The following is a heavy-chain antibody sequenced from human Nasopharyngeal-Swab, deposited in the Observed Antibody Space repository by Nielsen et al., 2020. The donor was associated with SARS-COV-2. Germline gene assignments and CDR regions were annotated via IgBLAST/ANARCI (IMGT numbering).Heavy chain of an antibody. CDR2: IIPIFGTA. J-gene: IGHJ6*02. D-gene: IGHD6-6*01. Sequence: SVKVSCKASGGTFSSYAISWVRQAPGQGLEWMGGIIPIFGTANYAQKFQGRVTITADKSTSTAYMELSSLRSEDTAVYYCARDRSLEIKASSSDTYYGMDVWGQGTTVTVSS. V-gene: IGHV1-69*06. CDR1: GGTFSSYA. CDR3: ARDRSLEIKASSSDTYYGMDV.